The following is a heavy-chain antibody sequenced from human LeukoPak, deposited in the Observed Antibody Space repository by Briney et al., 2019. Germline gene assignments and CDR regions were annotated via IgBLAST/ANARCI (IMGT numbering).Heavy chain of an antibody. Sequence: PSETLSLTCTVSGAPFSNYYWSWIRQPPGKGLEWIGYIIYSGSTYYNPSLKSRVTISVDTSKNQFSLKLSSVTAADTAVYYCARGRYSSSWSAAGPVFDYWGQGTLVTVSS. CDR3: ARGRYSSSWSAAGPVFDY. D-gene: IGHD6-13*01. CDR1: GAPFSNYY. J-gene: IGHJ4*02. CDR2: IIYSGST. V-gene: IGHV4-59*12.